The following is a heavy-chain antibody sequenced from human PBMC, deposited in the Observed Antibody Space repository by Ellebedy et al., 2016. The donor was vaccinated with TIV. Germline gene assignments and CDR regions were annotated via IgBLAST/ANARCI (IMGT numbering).Heavy chain of an antibody. CDR2: ISSSSSTI. CDR3: AREGALVVPAATPPPGDDY. D-gene: IGHD2-2*01. J-gene: IGHJ4*02. V-gene: IGHV3-48*02. Sequence: GESLKISCAASGFTFSSYSMNWVRQAPGKGLEWVSYISSSSSTIYYADSVKGRFTISRDNAKNSLYLQMNSLRDEDTAVYYCAREGALVVPAATPPPGDDYWGQGTLVTVSS. CDR1: GFTFSSYS.